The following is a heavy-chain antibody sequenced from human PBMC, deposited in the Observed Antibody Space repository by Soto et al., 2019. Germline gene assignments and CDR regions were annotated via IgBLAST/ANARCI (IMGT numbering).Heavy chain of an antibody. CDR2: IYYSGST. Sequence: KTSETLSLTCTVSGGCISSYYWSWIRQPPGKGLEWIGYIYYSGSTNYNPSFKSRVTISVDTSKNQFSLKLSSVTAADTAVYYRSGSGSYSRKDLAYGMDVWGQGTTVTVSS. J-gene: IGHJ6*02. CDR3: SGSGSYSRKDLAYGMDV. D-gene: IGHD3-10*01. CDR1: GGCISSYY. V-gene: IGHV4-59*01.